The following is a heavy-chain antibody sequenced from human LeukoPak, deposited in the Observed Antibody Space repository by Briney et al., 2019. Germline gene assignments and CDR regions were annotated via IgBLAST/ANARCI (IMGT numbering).Heavy chain of an antibody. Sequence: PGGSLRLSCAASGFTFSSYSMNWVRQAPGKGLEWVSSISGSSSYIYYADSVKGRFTISRDNTKNSLYLQMNSLRAEDTAVYYCARDLGDTIALMYYFDYWGQGTLVTVSS. CDR2: ISGSSSYI. CDR3: ARDLGDTIALMYYFDY. CDR1: GFTFSSYS. D-gene: IGHD1-26*01. V-gene: IGHV3-21*01. J-gene: IGHJ4*02.